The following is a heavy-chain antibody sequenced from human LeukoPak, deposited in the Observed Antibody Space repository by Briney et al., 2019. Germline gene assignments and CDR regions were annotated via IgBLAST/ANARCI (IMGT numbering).Heavy chain of an antibody. CDR2: IYYSGST. CDR1: GGSISSYF. V-gene: IGHV4-59*01. D-gene: IGHD3-22*01. CDR3: ARGSYDSSGYSSRPDAFDI. Sequence: SETLSLTCTVSGGSISSYFWTWIRQPPGKGLEWIGYIYYSGSTNYNPSLKSRVTISVDTSKNQFSLKLSSVTAADTAVYYCARGSYDSSGYSSRPDAFDIWGQGTMVTVSS. J-gene: IGHJ3*02.